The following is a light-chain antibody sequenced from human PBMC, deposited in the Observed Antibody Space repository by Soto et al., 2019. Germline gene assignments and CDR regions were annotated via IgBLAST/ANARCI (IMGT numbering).Light chain of an antibody. J-gene: IGLJ3*02. V-gene: IGLV1-51*01. CDR1: SSNIGSNY. CDR3: GAWDNSLSAGV. CDR2: DNN. Sequence: QSALTQPPSVSAAPGQKVTISCSGSSSNIGSNYVCWYQQLPGTAPKLLIYDNNKRPSGIPDRFSGSMSGTSATLGITGLQTGDEADYYCGAWDNSLSAGVFGGGTKLTVL.